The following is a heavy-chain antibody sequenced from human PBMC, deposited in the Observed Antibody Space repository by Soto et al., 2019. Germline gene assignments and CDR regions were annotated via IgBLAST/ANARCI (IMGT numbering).Heavy chain of an antibody. CDR2: IYHSGST. J-gene: IGHJ5*02. D-gene: IGHD3-3*01. CDR3: PGAPPDGYFYFWSVPRTVFGS. Sequence: SENLSLTCTVSGGSISSYYWSWIRQPPEKGLEWIGYIYHSGSTNYNPSLKSRVTISVDTSKNQFSLKLIFVTAADTAVYYCPGAPPDGYFYFWSVPRTVFGSWGRGSLVTVSS. CDR1: GGSISSYY. V-gene: IGHV4-59*01.